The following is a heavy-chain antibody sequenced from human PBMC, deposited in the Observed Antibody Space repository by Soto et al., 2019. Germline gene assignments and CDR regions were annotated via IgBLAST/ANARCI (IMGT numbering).Heavy chain of an antibody. J-gene: IGHJ5*02. V-gene: IGHV1-2*02. D-gene: IGHD1-26*01. CDR1: GYTFTGYF. CDR3: ARSLSGNWFDP. CDR2: INPNSGGT. Sequence: QVQLVQSGAEVKKPGASVKVSCKASGYTFTGYFVHWVRQAPGQGHEWMGWINPNSGGTNYAQKLQGRVTMTMDTSINTAYMELSRLRSDDTAVYFCARSLSGNWFDPWGQGTLFTVSS.